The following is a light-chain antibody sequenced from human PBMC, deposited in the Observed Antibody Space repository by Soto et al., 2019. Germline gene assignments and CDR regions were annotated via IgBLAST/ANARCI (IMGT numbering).Light chain of an antibody. CDR1: NSDIGGYNY. CDR2: EVT. CDR3: SSYTSSSRLAV. Sequence: QSVLTQPASVSGSPGQSITISCTGTNSDIGGYNYVSWYQQHPGKVPKLMIYEVTNRPSGVSNRFSGSKSGNTASLTISGLQTEDEGDYYCSSYTSSSRLAVFGGGTQLTV. V-gene: IGLV2-14*01. J-gene: IGLJ3*02.